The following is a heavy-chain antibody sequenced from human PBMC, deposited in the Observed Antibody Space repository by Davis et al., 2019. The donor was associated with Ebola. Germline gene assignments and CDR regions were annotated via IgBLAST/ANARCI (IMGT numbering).Heavy chain of an antibody. Sequence: ASVKLSCKASGYRLNSSGITWARQAPGQGLEWMGWICAHNGNTYYAQKFQGRVSMATGTSTSTAYMELRGLRSDDTAVYYCARSYYDLWSSYATLYGMDVWGQGTTVTVSS. CDR3: ARSYYDLWSSYATLYGMDV. D-gene: IGHD3-3*01. J-gene: IGHJ6*02. V-gene: IGHV1-18*01. CDR2: ICAHNGNT. CDR1: GYRLNSSG.